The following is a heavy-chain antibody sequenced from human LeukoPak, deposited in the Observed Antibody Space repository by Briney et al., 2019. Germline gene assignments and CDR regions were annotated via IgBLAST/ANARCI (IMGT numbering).Heavy chain of an antibody. CDR1: GGSISTSSYY. D-gene: IGHD3-16*01. CDR3: ARYLNWGLDY. CDR2: IYYSGST. V-gene: IGHV4-39*07. Sequence: KTSETLSLTCTVSGGSISTSSYYWGWIRQPPGKGLEWIGSIYYSGSTYYNPSLKSRVTISVDTSKNQFSLKVSSVTAADTAVYYCARYLNWGLDYWGQGSLVTVSS. J-gene: IGHJ4*02.